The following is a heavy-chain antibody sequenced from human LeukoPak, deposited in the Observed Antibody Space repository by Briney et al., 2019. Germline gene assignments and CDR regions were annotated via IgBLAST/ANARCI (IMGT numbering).Heavy chain of an antibody. D-gene: IGHD1-26*01. CDR3: ARGGGGAKAFYFDY. Sequence: SETLSLTCIVSGGSISSYYWSWIRQPAGKGLEWIGRIYTSGSTNYNPSLKSRVTMSVDTSKNQFSLKLSSVTAADTGVYYCARGGGGAKAFYFDYWGQGSLVTVSS. J-gene: IGHJ4*02. CDR1: GGSISSYY. V-gene: IGHV4-4*07. CDR2: IYTSGST.